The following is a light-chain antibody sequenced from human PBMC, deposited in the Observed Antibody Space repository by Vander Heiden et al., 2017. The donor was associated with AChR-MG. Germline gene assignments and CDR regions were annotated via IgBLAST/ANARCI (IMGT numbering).Light chain of an antibody. Sequence: QSALTQPASVSASPGQSITISCTGTNSDVGDSDLVSWYQHHPGKAPKLIIFEVSQRPSGVSYRFSGSKSGHTASLTISGLQAEDEADYYCCSYAGRSTSYVLFGGGTKLTVL. V-gene: IGLV2-23*02. CDR2: EVS. CDR1: NSDVGDSDL. J-gene: IGLJ2*01. CDR3: CSYAGRSTSYVL.